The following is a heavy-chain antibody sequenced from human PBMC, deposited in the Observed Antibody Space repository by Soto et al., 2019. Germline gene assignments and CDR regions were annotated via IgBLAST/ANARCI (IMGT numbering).Heavy chain of an antibody. V-gene: IGHV3-21*01. D-gene: IGHD5-12*01. CDR2: ISSSSSYI. J-gene: IGHJ2*01. CDR1: GFTFSSYS. Sequence: EVQLVESGGGLVKPGGSLRLSCAASGFTFSSYSMNWVRQAPGKGLEWVSSISSSSSYIYYADSMKGRFTISRDNAKNSLYLQMNSLRAEDTAVYYCARGVATIRDWYLDLWGRGTLVTVSS. CDR3: ARGVATIRDWYLDL.